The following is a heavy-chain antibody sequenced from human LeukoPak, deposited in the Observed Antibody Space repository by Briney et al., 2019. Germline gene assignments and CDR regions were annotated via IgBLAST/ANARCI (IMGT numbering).Heavy chain of an antibody. D-gene: IGHD4-17*01. V-gene: IGHV4-59*01. CDR1: GGSINSYY. J-gene: IGHJ4*02. CDR2: IYYSGSA. Sequence: SETLSLTCTVSGGSINSYYWSWIRQPPGKGLEWIGFIYYSGSANYNPSLKSRVTISVDTSKNQFSLKLSSVTAADTAVYYCASSYGDYVGYWGQGTLVTVSS. CDR3: ASSYGDYVGY.